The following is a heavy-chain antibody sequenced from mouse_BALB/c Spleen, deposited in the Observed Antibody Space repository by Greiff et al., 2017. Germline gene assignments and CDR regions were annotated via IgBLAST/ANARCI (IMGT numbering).Heavy chain of an antibody. J-gene: IGHJ4*01. V-gene: IGHV1-14*01. D-gene: IGHD2-1*01. CDR2: INPYNDGT. CDR3: ARPYGNYAMDY. Sequence: VHVKQSGPELVKPGASVKMSCKASGYTFTSYVMHWVKQKPGQGLEWIGYINPYNDGTKYNEKFKGKATLTSDKSSSTAYMELSSLTSEDSAVYYCARPYGNYAMDYWGQGTSVTVSS. CDR1: GYTFTSYV.